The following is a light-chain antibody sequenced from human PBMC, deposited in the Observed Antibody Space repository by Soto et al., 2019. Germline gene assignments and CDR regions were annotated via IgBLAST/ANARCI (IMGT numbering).Light chain of an antibody. CDR3: SSYTGGNPSYV. CDR2: EVT. Sequence: QSALTQPPSASGSPGQSVTISCTGTSSDFGGYDYVSWYQQHPGKAPKLMIYEVTIRPSGVSDRFSGSKSGNTASLTVSGLQAEDEADYYCSSYTGGNPSYVLGTGTKVTVL. V-gene: IGLV2-8*01. CDR1: SSDFGGYDY. J-gene: IGLJ1*01.